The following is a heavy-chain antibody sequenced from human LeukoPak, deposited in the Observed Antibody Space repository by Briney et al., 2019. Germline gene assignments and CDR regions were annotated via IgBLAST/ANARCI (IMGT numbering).Heavy chain of an antibody. V-gene: IGHV4-31*03. CDR1: GGSISSGGYY. CDR2: IYYSGST. Sequence: SETLSLTCTVSGGSISSGGYYWSWIRQHPGKGLEWIGYIYYSGSTYYNPSLKSRVTISVDTSKNQFSLKLSSVTAADPAVYYCARDGGVRGVIAYTFDYWGQGTLVTVSS. D-gene: IGHD3-10*01. CDR3: ARDGGVRGVIAYTFDY. J-gene: IGHJ4*02.